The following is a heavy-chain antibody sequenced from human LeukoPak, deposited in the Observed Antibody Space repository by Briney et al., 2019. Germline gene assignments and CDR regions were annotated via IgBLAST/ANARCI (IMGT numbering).Heavy chain of an antibody. D-gene: IGHD3-16*01. V-gene: IGHV4-61*08. Sequence: SETLSLTCTVSGGSISSGGYYWSWIRQPPGKGLEWIGYIYHSGSTYYNPSLKSRVTISVDTSKNQFSLKLSSVTAADTAVYYCARSIRTFGGVIAPPDYWGQGTLVTVSS. CDR2: IYHSGST. CDR3: ARSIRTFGGVIAPPDY. J-gene: IGHJ4*02. CDR1: GGSISSGGYY.